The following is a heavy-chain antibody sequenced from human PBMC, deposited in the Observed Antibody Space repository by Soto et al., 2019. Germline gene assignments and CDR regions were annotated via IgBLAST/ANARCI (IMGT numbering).Heavy chain of an antibody. CDR3: ARQRTTVVTQAYFDH. CDR1: GESISSSFYY. V-gene: IGHV4-39*01. Sequence: SETLSLTCIVSGESISSSFYYWGWIRQPPGKGLEWIGSIYYSGRTYYNPSFKSRVTISIDTSKNQISLKLSSVTATDTAVYYCARQRTTVVTQAYFDHWGQGALVTVSS. J-gene: IGHJ4*02. D-gene: IGHD2-21*02. CDR2: IYYSGRT.